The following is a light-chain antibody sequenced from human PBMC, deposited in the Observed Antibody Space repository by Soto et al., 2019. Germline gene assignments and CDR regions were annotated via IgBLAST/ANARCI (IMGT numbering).Light chain of an antibody. J-gene: IGKJ1*01. V-gene: IGKV1-39*01. Sequence: DIHIAQSPSSLSASVGDRVTITCRASQSISSYLNWYQQKPGKAHKLLMFSASSVQSGVPSRFSGSGSGTDFTLTISSLQPDDFATYYCQHYNSYSEAFGQGTKVDIK. CDR1: QSISSY. CDR3: QHYNSYSEA. CDR2: SAS.